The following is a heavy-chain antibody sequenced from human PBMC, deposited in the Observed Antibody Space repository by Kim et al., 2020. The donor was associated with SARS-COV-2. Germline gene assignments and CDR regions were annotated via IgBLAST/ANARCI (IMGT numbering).Heavy chain of an antibody. CDR3: ARDRVVAGWFDP. V-gene: IGHV4-39*07. D-gene: IGHD2-15*01. J-gene: IGHJ5*02. Sequence: SNTSHKSRVTISEDTSKNQSSLKLSSGTAADTAVYYCARDRVVAGWFDPWGQGTLVTVSS.